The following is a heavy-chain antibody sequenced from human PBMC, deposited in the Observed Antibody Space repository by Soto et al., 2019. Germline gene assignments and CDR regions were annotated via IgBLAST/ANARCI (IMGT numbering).Heavy chain of an antibody. J-gene: IGHJ3*02. CDR1: GFSLSRSGVG. D-gene: IGHD5-12*01. CDR2: IYWDDDK. CDR3: AHRSGYVRAFDI. V-gene: IGHV2-5*02. Sequence: QITLKESGPTLVKPTQTLALTCTISGFSLSRSGVGVGWIRQPPGKAPEWLALIYWDDDKRYSPSLNRRLTITKDTSKDQVVLTMTNVYPVDTATYYCAHRSGYVRAFDIWGQGTMVTVSS.